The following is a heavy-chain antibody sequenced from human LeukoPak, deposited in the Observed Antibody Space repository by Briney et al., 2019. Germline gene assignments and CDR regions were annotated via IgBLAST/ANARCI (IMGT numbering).Heavy chain of an antibody. V-gene: IGHV1-69*01. CDR1: GGTFSSYA. J-gene: IGHJ4*02. CDR3: AAYCSGGSCHGVFDY. Sequence: SVKVSCKASGGTFSSYAISWVRQAPGQGLEWMGGIIPIFGTANYAQKFQGRVTITAEESTSTAYMELSSLRSEDTAVYYCAAYCSGGSCHGVFDYWGQGTLVTVSS. D-gene: IGHD2-15*01. CDR2: IIPIFGTA.